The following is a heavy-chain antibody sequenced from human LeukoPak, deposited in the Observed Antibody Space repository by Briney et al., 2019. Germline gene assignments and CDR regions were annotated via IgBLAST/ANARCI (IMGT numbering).Heavy chain of an antibody. CDR1: GGSFSGYY. CDR3: ARGIVVVRGAVIYYYYYYMDV. Sequence: TSETLSLTCAVYGGSFSGYYWSWIRQPPGKGLEWIGEINHSGSTNYNPSLKGRVTISVDTSKNQFSLKLSSVTAADTAVYYCARGIVVVRGAVIYYYYYYMDVWGKGTTVTVSS. D-gene: IGHD3-10*01. CDR2: INHSGST. J-gene: IGHJ6*03. V-gene: IGHV4-34*01.